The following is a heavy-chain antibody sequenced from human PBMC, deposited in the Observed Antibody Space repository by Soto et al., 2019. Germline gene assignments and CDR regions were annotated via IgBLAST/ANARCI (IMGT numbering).Heavy chain of an antibody. CDR3: ARDRWSEDTGYGDY. Sequence: QVQLVESGGGVVQPGRSLRLSCAASGFTFSSYGMHWVLQAPGKGLEWVAVIWYDGSNKYYADSVKGRFTISRDNSKNTLYLQMNSLRAEDTAVYYCARDRWSEDTGYGDYWGQGILVTVSS. V-gene: IGHV3-33*01. CDR1: GFTFSSYG. J-gene: IGHJ4*02. CDR2: IWYDGSNK. D-gene: IGHD5-12*01.